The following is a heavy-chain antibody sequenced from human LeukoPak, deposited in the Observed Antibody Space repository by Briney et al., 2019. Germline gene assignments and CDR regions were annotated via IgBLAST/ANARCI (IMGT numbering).Heavy chain of an antibody. CDR3: ARQLYADYFDY. CDR1: GYSISSGYY. Sequence: KPSETLSLTCAVSGYSISSGYYWGWIRQPPGKGLEWIGSIYHSGSTYYNPSLKSRVTISVDTSKNQFSLKLSSVTAADTAVYYCARQLYADYFDYWGQGTLVTVSS. CDR2: IYHSGST. V-gene: IGHV4-38-2*01. J-gene: IGHJ4*02. D-gene: IGHD2-8*01.